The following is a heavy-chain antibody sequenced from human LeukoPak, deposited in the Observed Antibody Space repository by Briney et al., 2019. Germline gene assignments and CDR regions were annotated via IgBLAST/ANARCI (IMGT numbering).Heavy chain of an antibody. CDR1: GFTFSSYA. V-gene: IGHV3-48*01. CDR2: ISSSSSTI. J-gene: IGHJ4*02. D-gene: IGHD3-3*01. Sequence: GGSLRLSCAASGFTFSSYAMSWVRQAPGKGLEWVSYISSSSSTIYYADSVKGRFTISRDNAKNSLYLQMNSLRAEDTAVYYCARDRTSVFTIPYYFDYWGQGTLVTVSS. CDR3: ARDRTSVFTIPYYFDY.